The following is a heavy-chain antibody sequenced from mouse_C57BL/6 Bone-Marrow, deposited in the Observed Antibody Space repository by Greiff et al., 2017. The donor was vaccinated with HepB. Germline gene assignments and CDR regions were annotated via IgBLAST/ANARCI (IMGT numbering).Heavy chain of an antibody. D-gene: IGHD1-1*01. Sequence: EVQLQQSGPELVKPGASVKMSCKASGYTFTDYNMHWVKQSHGKSLEWIGYINPNNGGTSYNQKFKGKATLTVNKSSSTAYMELRSLTSEDSAVYYCAREGGAYGSLSCFAYWGQGTLVTFFA. CDR2: INPNNGGT. CDR3: AREGGAYGSLSCFAY. CDR1: GYTFTDYN. V-gene: IGHV1-22*01. J-gene: IGHJ3*01.